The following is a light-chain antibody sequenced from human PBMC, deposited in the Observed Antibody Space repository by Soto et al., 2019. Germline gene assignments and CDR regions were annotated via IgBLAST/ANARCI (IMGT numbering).Light chain of an antibody. V-gene: IGLV2-11*01. Sequence: QSALTQPRSVAGSPGQSVTISCTGTDSDIGRYDYVSWYQQHPGKAPKLLIYDVSQRPSGVPDRFSGSKSGNTASLTISGLQTDDEADYFCCSYAGSNNLYVFGTGTKLTVL. CDR3: CSYAGSNNLYV. CDR1: DSDIGRYDY. J-gene: IGLJ1*01. CDR2: DVS.